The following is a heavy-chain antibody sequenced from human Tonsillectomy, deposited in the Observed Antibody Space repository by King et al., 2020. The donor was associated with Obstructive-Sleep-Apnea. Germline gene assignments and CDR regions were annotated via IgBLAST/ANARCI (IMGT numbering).Heavy chain of an antibody. CDR1: GGSISSYY. CDR2: IYYSGST. D-gene: IGHD3-22*01. CDR3: AREGYDSSGYYGY. Sequence: QLQESGPGLVKPSETLSLTCTVSGGSISSYYWSWIRQPPGKGLEWIGYIYYSGSTNYNPSLKSRVTISVDTSKNQFSLKLSSVTAADTAVYYCAREGYDSSGYYGYWGQGTLVTVSS. J-gene: IGHJ4*02. V-gene: IGHV4-59*01.